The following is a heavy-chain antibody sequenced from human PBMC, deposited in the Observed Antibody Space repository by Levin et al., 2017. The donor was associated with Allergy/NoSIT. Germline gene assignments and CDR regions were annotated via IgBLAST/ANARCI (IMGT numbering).Heavy chain of an antibody. CDR2: ISGSDGST. V-gene: IGHV3-23*01. Sequence: LSLTCGASGFTFSSYAMTWVRQAPGKGLEWVSGISGSDGSTYYADSVRGRFIISRDNSKNTLYLQMNSLRAEDTAVYSCAKGPYSNYVGGPFAPWGQGTLVTVSS. J-gene: IGHJ5*02. CDR3: AKGPYSNYVGGPFAP. D-gene: IGHD4-11*01. CDR1: GFTFSSYA.